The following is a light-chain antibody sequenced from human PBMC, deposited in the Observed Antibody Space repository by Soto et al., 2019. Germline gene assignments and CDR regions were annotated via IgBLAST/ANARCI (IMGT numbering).Light chain of an antibody. CDR2: GAS. CDR1: QSVRSSY. CDR3: QQYASSTFN. J-gene: IGKJ3*01. V-gene: IGKV3-20*01. Sequence: EVVLTQSPGTLSLSPGERATLSCRASQSVRSSYVAWYQQKPGQAPRLLIYGASSRATGIPDRFSGSGSGTDFTLTISRLEPEDFAVYYCQQYASSTFNFGPGTTVDSK.